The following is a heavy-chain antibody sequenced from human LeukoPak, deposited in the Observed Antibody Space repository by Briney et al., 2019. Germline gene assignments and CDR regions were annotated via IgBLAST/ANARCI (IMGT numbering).Heavy chain of an antibody. CDR1: GFTFSSYW. Sequence: GGSLRLSCAASGFTFSSYWMSWVRQAPGKGLEWVSLISWDGGSTYYADSVKGRFTISRDNSKNSLYLQMNSLRTEDTALYYCAKDMELRYFYGMDVWGQGTTVTVSS. CDR3: AKDMELRYFYGMDV. J-gene: IGHJ6*02. CDR2: ISWDGGST. V-gene: IGHV3-43*01. D-gene: IGHD3-9*01.